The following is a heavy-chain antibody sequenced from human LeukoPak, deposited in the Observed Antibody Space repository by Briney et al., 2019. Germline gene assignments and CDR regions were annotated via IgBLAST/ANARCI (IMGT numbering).Heavy chain of an antibody. V-gene: IGHV3-9*01. CDR1: GFTFDDYA. CDR2: ISWSSDNI. D-gene: IGHD5-12*01. CDR3: AKDSGSSSGYESWFDP. Sequence: GGSLRLSCAASGFTFDDYAMHWVRQAPGKGLEWVSGISWSSDNIDYADSVKGRFTISRDNAKKSLYLQMNSLRVEDTALYYCAKDSGSSSGYESWFDPWGQGTLVTVSS. J-gene: IGHJ5*02.